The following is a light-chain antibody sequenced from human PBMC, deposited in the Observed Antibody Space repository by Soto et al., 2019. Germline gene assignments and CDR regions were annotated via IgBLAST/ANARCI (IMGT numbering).Light chain of an antibody. V-gene: IGKV3-15*01. CDR2: GAS. CDR1: QSLSDN. Sequence: EIVMTQSPDTLSVSPGERATLSCRASQSLSDNLAWYQQKPGQAPRLLIYGASTRATGIAARSSGSGSGTEFTLTISSLQSEDFAFYYCHQYNSWPYTFAQGTKLEI. J-gene: IGKJ2*01. CDR3: HQYNSWPYT.